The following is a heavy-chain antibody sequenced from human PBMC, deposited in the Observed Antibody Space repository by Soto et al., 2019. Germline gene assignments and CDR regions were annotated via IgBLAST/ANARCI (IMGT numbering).Heavy chain of an antibody. V-gene: IGHV5-51*01. D-gene: IGHD6-19*01. CDR2: IYPGDSDT. J-gene: IGHJ5*01. CDR1: GYSFTTYY. CDR3: VRCRVAGTGYWYDS. Sequence: GESLKISCKGSGYSFTTYYIAWVRQMPGKGLEWMGIIYPGDSDTTYSPSFQGQVTISADKSISTAYLQWSSLKASDSAMYYCVRCRVAGTGYWYDSWGRGTLVTVSS.